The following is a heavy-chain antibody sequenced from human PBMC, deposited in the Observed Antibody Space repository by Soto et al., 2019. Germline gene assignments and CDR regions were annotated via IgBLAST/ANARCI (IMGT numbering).Heavy chain of an antibody. V-gene: IGHV4-38-2*01. J-gene: IGHJ4*02. Sequence: PSETLSLTCAVSGYSISSGYYWGWIRQPPGKGLEWIGSIYHSGSTYYNPSLKSRVTISVDTSKNQFSLKLSSVTAADTAVYYCARVVYKFNQGPFDYWGQGTLVTVSS. D-gene: IGHD1-1*01. CDR1: GYSISSGYY. CDR3: ARVVYKFNQGPFDY. CDR2: IYHSGST.